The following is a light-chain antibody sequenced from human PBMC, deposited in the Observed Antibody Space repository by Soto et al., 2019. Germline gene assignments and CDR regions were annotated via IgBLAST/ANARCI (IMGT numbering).Light chain of an antibody. V-gene: IGKV3-15*01. CDR1: QSVNSD. CDR3: QQYNDWPRT. J-gene: IGKJ1*01. CDR2: GAY. Sequence: DIVLTQSPVTLSASPGESATLSCRASQSVNSDLAWYQQKPGQAPTLLIYGAYIRAVGIPARFSGSGSGAEFTLTIRSLQSEDFALYFCQQYNDWPRTFGQGTKV.